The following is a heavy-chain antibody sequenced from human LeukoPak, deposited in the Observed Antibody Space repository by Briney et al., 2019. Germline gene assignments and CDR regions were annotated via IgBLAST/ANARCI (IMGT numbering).Heavy chain of an antibody. Sequence: SETLSLTCAVSGASISSSKWWSWVRQPPGKGLEWIGEIYHSGNTNYNPSLKSRVTISVDKSQNQFSLKLTSVTAADTAVYYCARTEEDAFDIWGQGTMVTVSS. CDR1: GASISSSKW. V-gene: IGHV4-4*02. CDR2: IYHSGNT. CDR3: ARTEEDAFDI. J-gene: IGHJ3*02. D-gene: IGHD1-14*01.